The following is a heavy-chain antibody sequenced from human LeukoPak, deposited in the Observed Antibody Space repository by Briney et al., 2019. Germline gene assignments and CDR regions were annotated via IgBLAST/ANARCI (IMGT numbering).Heavy chain of an antibody. J-gene: IGHJ4*02. Sequence: PGRSLRLSCAASRFTPRSYAMHSVRQAPGKGLEWVAVISFDGSKKYYTDSVKGRFTISRDNSKNTLYLQMNSLRDEDTAVYYFPRGWNLTLWADYWGQGTLVTVSS. CDR1: RFTPRSYA. D-gene: IGHD1-1*01. V-gene: IGHV3-30*04. CDR2: ISFDGSKK. CDR3: PRGWNLTLWADY.